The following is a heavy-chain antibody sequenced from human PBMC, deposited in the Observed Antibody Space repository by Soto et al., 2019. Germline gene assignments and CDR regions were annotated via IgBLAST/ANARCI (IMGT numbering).Heavy chain of an antibody. CDR1: GGSISSGGYY. J-gene: IGHJ4*02. D-gene: IGHD5-18*01. CDR3: ARRLRGYSSGPVDY. V-gene: IGHV4-31*03. CDR2: IYYSGST. Sequence: QVQLQESGPGLVKPSQTLSLTCTVSGGSISSGGYYWSWIRQHPGKGLEWIGYIYYSGSTYDNPFRTIRASISVDTSKNQVSLQRSSVTVADTAAYYCARRLRGYSSGPVDYWGQGSLVAVSS.